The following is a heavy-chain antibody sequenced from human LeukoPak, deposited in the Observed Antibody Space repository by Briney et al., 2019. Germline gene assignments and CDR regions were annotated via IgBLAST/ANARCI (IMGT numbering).Heavy chain of an antibody. Sequence: SVKVSCKASGGTFSSYAISWVRQAPGQGLEWMGRIIPILGIANYAQKFQGRVTITADKSTSTAYMELSSLRSEDTAVYYCARGRVYSGYDGDAFDIWGQGTMVTVSS. V-gene: IGHV1-69*04. CDR1: GGTFSSYA. J-gene: IGHJ3*02. CDR2: IIPILGIA. D-gene: IGHD5-12*01. CDR3: ARGRVYSGYDGDAFDI.